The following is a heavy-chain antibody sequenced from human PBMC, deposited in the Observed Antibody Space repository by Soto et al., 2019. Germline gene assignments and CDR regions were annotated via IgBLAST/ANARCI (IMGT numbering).Heavy chain of an antibody. V-gene: IGHV3-48*03. CDR2: IGTSGRTI. CDR1: GFTFSNYE. Sequence: GGSLSLACAVSGFTFSNYEMNWVRDAPRKGLEWVSYIGTSGRTIYYADSVRSRFTISRDNAKNYLYLQMNSLRAEDTAVYYCARDPAIYSGKFDYGLDVWGQGTTVTVSS. J-gene: IGHJ6*02. CDR3: ARDPAIYSGKFDYGLDV. D-gene: IGHD4-4*01.